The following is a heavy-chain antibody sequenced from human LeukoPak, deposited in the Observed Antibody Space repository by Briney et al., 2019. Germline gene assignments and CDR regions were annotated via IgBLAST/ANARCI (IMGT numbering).Heavy chain of an antibody. CDR2: VPYSGST. CDR1: GGSISSGGYY. Sequence: SQTLSLTCSVSGGSISSGGYYWSWIRQHPGKGLEWIGYVPYSGSTFYNPSLKSRVTISLDTAKNQFSLRLTSVTAADTAVYYCAVKIAAAGFYWGQGTLVTVSS. D-gene: IGHD6-13*01. J-gene: IGHJ4*02. V-gene: IGHV4-31*03. CDR3: AVKIAAAGFY.